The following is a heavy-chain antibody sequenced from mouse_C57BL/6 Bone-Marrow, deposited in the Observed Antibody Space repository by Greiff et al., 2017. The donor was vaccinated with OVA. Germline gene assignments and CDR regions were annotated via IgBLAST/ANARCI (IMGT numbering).Heavy chain of an antibody. CDR3: ARENGAWFAY. Sequence: EVKLVESGGGLVKPGGSLKLSCAASGFTFSSYAMSWVRQTPEKRLEWVATISDGGNYTYYPDNVKGRFTISRDNAKNNLYLQMSHLKSEDTAMYYCARENGAWFAYWGQGTLVTVSA. CDR1: GFTFSSYA. V-gene: IGHV5-4*01. CDR2: ISDGGNYT. J-gene: IGHJ3*01.